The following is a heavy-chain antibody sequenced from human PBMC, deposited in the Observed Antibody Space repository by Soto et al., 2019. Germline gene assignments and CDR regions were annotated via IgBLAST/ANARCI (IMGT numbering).Heavy chain of an antibody. CDR3: ARLVLDIVVVVAATNWIYYFDY. J-gene: IGHJ4*02. D-gene: IGHD2-15*01. Sequence: SETLSLTCSVSGDSISTSNYYWGWIRQPPGKGLEWIGHLFYSGGTYYNPSLKSRVTISVDTSKNQFSLKLSSVTAADTAVYYCARLVLDIVVVVAATNWIYYFDYWGQGTLVTVSS. CDR2: LFYSGGT. V-gene: IGHV4-39*01. CDR1: GDSISTSNYY.